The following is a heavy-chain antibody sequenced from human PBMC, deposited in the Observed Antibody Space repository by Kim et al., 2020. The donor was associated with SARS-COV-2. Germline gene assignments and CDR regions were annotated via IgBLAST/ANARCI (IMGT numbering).Heavy chain of an antibody. CDR3: ARDPGNHAFDI. CDR1: GFTFSNYA. D-gene: IGHD1-26*01. J-gene: IGHJ3*02. CDR2: ISYDGSRK. V-gene: IGHV3-30*04. Sequence: GGSLRLSCAASGFTFSNYAMHWVRQAPGRGLEWVAFISYDGSRKYYADSVKGRFTISRDNSKNTVFLQMSSLRAEDTAVYYCARDPGNHAFDIWGQGTV.